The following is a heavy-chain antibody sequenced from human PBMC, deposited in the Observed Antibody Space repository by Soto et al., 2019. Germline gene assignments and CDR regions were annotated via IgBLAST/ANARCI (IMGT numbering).Heavy chain of an antibody. D-gene: IGHD3-10*01. V-gene: IGHV1-69*13. CDR2: IIPIFGTA. CDR3: AKEGFGGGWFGH. J-gene: IGHJ5*02. Sequence: GASVKVSCKASGGTISNYVINWVRQAPGQGPEWMGGIIPIFGTASYAQKFQGRVTITADEATSTAHMELSSLRFEDTAVYYCAKEGFGGGWFGHWGQGALVTVSS. CDR1: GGTISNYV.